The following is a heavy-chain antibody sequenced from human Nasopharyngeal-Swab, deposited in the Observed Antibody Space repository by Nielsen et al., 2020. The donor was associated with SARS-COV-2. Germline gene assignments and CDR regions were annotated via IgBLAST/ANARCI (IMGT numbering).Heavy chain of an antibody. CDR1: GYTFTSYY. V-gene: IGHV1-46*01. CDR2: INPSGGST. Sequence: ASVKVSCKASGYTFTSYYMHWVRQTPGQGLEWMGIINPSGGSTSYAQKFQGRVTMTRDTSTSTVYMELSSLRSEDTAVYYCARDLEIAAAGTRLDYWGQGTLVTVSS. CDR3: ARDLEIAAAGTRLDY. J-gene: IGHJ4*02. D-gene: IGHD6-13*01.